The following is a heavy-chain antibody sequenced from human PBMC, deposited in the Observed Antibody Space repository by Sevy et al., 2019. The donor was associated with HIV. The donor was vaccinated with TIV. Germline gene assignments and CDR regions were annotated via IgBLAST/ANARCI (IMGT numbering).Heavy chain of an antibody. J-gene: IGHJ4*02. CDR2: ISHSGST. CDR3: ARLLLGPSIAAGGAHYFDY. Sequence: SETLSLTCAVSGGSISSGGYSWSWIRQPPGKGLEWIGYISHSGSTYYNPSLKSRVTISVDRSKNQFSLKLSSVTAADTAVYYCARLLLGPSIAAGGAHYFDYWGQGTLVTVSS. D-gene: IGHD6-13*01. V-gene: IGHV4-30-2*01. CDR1: GGSISSGGYS.